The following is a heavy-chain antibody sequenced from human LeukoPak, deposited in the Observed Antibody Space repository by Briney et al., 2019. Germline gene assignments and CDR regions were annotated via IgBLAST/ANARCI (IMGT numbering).Heavy chain of an antibody. CDR1: GFTFDDYA. J-gene: IGHJ6*03. Sequence: GGSLRLSCAASGFTFDDYAMHWVRQAPGKGLEWVSGISWNSGSIGYADSVKGRFTISRDNAKNSLYLQMNSLRAEDMALYYCAKANAATGGSYMDVWGKGTTVTVSS. CDR3: AKANAATGGSYMDV. CDR2: ISWNSGSI. D-gene: IGHD2-8*02. V-gene: IGHV3-9*03.